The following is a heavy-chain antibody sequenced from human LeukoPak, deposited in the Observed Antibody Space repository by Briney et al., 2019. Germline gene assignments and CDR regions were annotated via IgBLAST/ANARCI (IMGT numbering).Heavy chain of an antibody. CDR3: ASPLYSNYGVYYYGMDV. CDR2: IIPILGIA. Sequence: SVNVSCKASGGTFSSYAISWVRQAPGQGLDWMGRIIPILGIANYAQKFQGRGTITADKSTSTAYMELSSLRSEDTAVYYCASPLYSNYGVYYYGMDVWGQGTTVTVSS. CDR1: GGTFSSYA. V-gene: IGHV1-69*04. J-gene: IGHJ6*02. D-gene: IGHD4-11*01.